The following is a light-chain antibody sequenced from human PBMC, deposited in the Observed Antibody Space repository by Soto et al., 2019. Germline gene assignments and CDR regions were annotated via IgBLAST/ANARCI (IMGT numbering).Light chain of an antibody. J-gene: IGLJ3*02. Sequence: QAVVTQEPSLTVSPGGPVTITCASHTGAVTNGYYPNWVQQKPGQPTRALIYSTDRSHSWTPARFSGSLLGGKAALTLSGVQPEDEADYYCLLYDVSGQQVYGGGTKLTVL. V-gene: IGLV7-43*01. CDR2: STD. CDR3: LLYDVSGQQV. CDR1: TGAVTNGYY.